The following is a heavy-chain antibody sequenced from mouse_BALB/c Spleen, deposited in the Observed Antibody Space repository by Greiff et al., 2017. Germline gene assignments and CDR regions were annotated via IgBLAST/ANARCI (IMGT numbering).Heavy chain of an antibody. Sequence: EVKLQESGGGLVQPGGSLKLSCAASGFTFSSYGMSWVRQTPDKRLELVATINSNCGSTYYPDSVKGRFTISRDNAKNTLYLQMSSLKSEDTAMYYCARDQYYGDYAMDYWGQGTSVTVSS. CDR1: GFTFSSYG. CDR3: ARDQYYGDYAMDY. D-gene: IGHD1-2*01. J-gene: IGHJ4*01. V-gene: IGHV5-6-3*01. CDR2: INSNCGST.